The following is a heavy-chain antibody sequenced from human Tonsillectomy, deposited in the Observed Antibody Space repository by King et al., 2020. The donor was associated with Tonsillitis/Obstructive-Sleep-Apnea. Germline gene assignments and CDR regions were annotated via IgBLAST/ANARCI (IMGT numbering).Heavy chain of an antibody. CDR2: IIPIFGTA. D-gene: IGHD2-2*01. V-gene: IGHV1-69*12. Sequence: QLVQSGAEVKKPGSSVKVSCKASGGTFSSYAISWVRQAPGLGLEWMGGIIPIFGTANYAQKFQGRVTITADESTSTAYMELSSLRSEDTAVYYCARDRGDIVVVPAAIGYYYYYMDVWGKGTTVTVSS. CDR1: GGTFSSYA. CDR3: ARDRGDIVVVPAAIGYYYYYMDV. J-gene: IGHJ6*03.